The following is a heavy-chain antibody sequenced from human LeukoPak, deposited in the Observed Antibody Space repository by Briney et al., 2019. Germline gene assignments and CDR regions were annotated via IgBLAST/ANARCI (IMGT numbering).Heavy chain of an antibody. V-gene: IGHV3-30*14. CDR3: ARRAGAYSHPYDY. Sequence: PGGSLRLSCAASGFTFSSYATHWVRQAPGKGLEWVAVISYDGSNKYYADSVKGRFTISRDNSKNTLYLQMNSLRAEDTAVYYCARRAGAYSHPYDYWGQGTLVTVSS. CDR1: GFTFSSYA. CDR2: ISYDGSNK. D-gene: IGHD4/OR15-4a*01. J-gene: IGHJ4*02.